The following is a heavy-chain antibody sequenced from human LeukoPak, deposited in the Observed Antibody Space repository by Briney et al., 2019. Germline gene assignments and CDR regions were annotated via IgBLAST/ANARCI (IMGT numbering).Heavy chain of an antibody. J-gene: IGHJ4*02. CDR1: GFTFSAYW. CDR2: IEHDGTTK. D-gene: IGHD4-11*01. Sequence: GGSLSLSCTVSGFTFSAYWMSWVRQAPGKGLERVANIEHDGTTKFYLDSVKGRFTISRDNAKNTLYLQMNSLRGEDTAVYYCARDGQGLHYWGQGALVTVSS. V-gene: IGHV3-7*01. CDR3: ARDGQGLHY.